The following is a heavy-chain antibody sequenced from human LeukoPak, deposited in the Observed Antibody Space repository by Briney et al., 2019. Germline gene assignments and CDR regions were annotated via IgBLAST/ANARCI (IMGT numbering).Heavy chain of an antibody. Sequence: GGSLRLSCATSGFTFSSYAMHWVRQAPGKGLEWVAVISYDGSNKYYADSVKGRFTVSRDNAKNSLYLQMNSLRPEDTAMYYCARDDYGPRGDYWGQGTLVTVSS. CDR2: ISYDGSNK. V-gene: IGHV3-30*04. CDR1: GFTFSSYA. CDR3: ARDDYGPRGDY. D-gene: IGHD4-17*01. J-gene: IGHJ4*02.